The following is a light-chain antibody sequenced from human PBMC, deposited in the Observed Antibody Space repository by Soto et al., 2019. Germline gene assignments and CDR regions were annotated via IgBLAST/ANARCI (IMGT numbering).Light chain of an antibody. J-gene: IGKJ1*01. CDR3: HQYHTWPWT. Sequence: EIVLTQSPGTLSLSPGERATLSCRTSQSLDNNYLAWYQQKPGQVPRLLIYAASTRATAIPARFSGSGSQTEFTLTISNLRSEDFAVYYCHQYHTWPWTFGQGTKVDIK. CDR2: AAS. CDR1: QSLDNN. V-gene: IGKV3-15*01.